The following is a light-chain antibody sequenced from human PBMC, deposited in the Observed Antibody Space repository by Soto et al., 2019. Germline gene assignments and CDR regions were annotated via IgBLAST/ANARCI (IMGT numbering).Light chain of an antibody. CDR2: AAS. CDR3: QQLNSYSIT. CDR1: QGISSY. Sequence: IQMTRSPSTLCACVGDRVTITCRASQGISSYLAWYQQKPGKAPKLLIYAASTLQSGVPSRFSGSGSGTEFTLTISSLQPEDFATYYCQQLNSYSITFGQGTRLEIK. V-gene: IGKV1-9*01. J-gene: IGKJ5*01.